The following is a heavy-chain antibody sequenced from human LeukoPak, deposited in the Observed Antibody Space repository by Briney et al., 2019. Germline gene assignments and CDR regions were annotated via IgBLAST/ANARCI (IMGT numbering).Heavy chain of an antibody. V-gene: IGHV1-2*02. CDR2: INPNSGGT. Sequence: RASVKVSCKASGYTFTGYYMHWVRQAPGQGLEWMGWINPNSGGTNYAQKFQGRVTMTRDTSISTAYMELSRLRSDDTAVYYCARDKVRPYGSGSYYRGDLAFDIWGQGTMVTVSS. J-gene: IGHJ3*02. CDR1: GYTFTGYY. CDR3: ARDKVRPYGSGSYYRGDLAFDI. D-gene: IGHD3-10*01.